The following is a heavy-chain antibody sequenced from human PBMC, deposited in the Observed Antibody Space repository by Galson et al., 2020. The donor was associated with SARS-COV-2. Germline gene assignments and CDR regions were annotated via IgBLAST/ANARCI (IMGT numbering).Heavy chain of an antibody. CDR1: GFSFSRYP. Sequence: TGGSLRLSCAASGFSFSRYPMSWVRQAPGKGLEWVSVITASGGGTYYADSVKGRLTTSRDKSKNTLYLQMKSLRAEDTAVYYCAKDRPDSWGGYYGWDVWFQGTTVTVSS. V-gene: IGHV3-23*01. D-gene: IGHD3-3*01. CDR2: ITASGGGT. J-gene: IGHJ6*02. CDR3: AKDRPDSWGGYYGWDV.